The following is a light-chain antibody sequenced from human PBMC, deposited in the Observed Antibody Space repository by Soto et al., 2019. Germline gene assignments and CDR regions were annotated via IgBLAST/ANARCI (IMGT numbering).Light chain of an antibody. CDR2: GAS. Sequence: IVLTQSPGTLSLSPGEGATLSCRASQSVRSNLGWYQQKPGQAPSLLIYGASTRATGIPDRFSGSGSGTDFTLTISRLQPEDFAVCYCQQYGRSLITFGQGTRLEIK. CDR1: QSVRSN. CDR3: QQYGRSLIT. J-gene: IGKJ5*01. V-gene: IGKV3-20*01.